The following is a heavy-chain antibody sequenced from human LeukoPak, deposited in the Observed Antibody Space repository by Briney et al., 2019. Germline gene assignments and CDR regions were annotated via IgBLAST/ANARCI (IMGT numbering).Heavy chain of an antibody. CDR3: AYSGSYGHLGY. CDR2: TYSSVST. CDR1: GGSISSSSYY. V-gene: IGHV4-39*01. Sequence: SETLSLTCTVSGGSISSSSYYWGWIRQPPGKGLEWIGSTYSSVSTYYNPSLKSRVTISVDTSKNQFSLRLSSVTAADTALYYCAYSGSYGHLGYWGQGIPVTVSS. D-gene: IGHD1-26*01. J-gene: IGHJ4*02.